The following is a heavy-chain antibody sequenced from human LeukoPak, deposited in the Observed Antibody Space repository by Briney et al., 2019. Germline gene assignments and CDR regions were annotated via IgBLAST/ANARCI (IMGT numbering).Heavy chain of an antibody. CDR1: GYTFTSYD. D-gene: IGHD4-23*01. Sequence: ASVKVSCKASGYTFTSYDINGVRQATGQGLEWMGWMNPNSGNTGYAQKFQGRVTMTRNISISTAYMELSSLRSEDTAVYYCARGPNKSDGGNSGSAWFDPWGQGTMDTVSS. CDR2: MNPNSGNT. V-gene: IGHV1-8*01. CDR3: ARGPNKSDGGNSGSAWFDP. J-gene: IGHJ5*02.